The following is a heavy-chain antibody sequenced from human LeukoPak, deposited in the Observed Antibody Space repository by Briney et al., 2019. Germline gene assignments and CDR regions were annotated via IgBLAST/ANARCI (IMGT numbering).Heavy chain of an antibody. CDR2: ISGSGTDI. J-gene: IGHJ4*02. Sequence: GGSLRLSCAASGFTFFNAWMNWVRQAPGKGLEWASYISGSGTDIHYADSVKGRFTVSRDHAENSLYLQMNSLRDEDTAVYYCAKIGSSGYAECMDHWGQGTLVTVSS. V-gene: IGHV3-48*02. CDR3: AKIGSSGYAECMDH. D-gene: IGHD3-3*01. CDR1: GFTFFNAW.